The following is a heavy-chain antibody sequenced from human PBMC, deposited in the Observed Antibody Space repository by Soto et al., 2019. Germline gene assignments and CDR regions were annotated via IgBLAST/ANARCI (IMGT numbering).Heavy chain of an antibody. Sequence: PSETLSLTCAVSGGSISSSNWWSWVRQPPGKGLEWIGEIYHSGSTNYNPSLKSRVTISVDKSKNQFSLKLSSVTAADTAVYYGARVASSWYNWFDPWGQGALVTVSS. V-gene: IGHV4-4*02. J-gene: IGHJ5*02. CDR3: ARVASSWYNWFDP. D-gene: IGHD6-13*01. CDR1: GGSISSSNW. CDR2: IYHSGST.